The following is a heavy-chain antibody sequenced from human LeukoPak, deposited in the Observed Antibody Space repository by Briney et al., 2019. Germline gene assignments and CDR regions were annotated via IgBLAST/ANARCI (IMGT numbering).Heavy chain of an antibody. Sequence: PGRSLRLSCAASGFTFSIYGMHWVRQAPGKGLEWVAVIWNDGSNKYYADSVKGRFTISRDNSKNTLYLQMNSLRAVDTAVYSCARASGPFDYWGQGTLVTVSS. CDR3: ARASGPFDY. D-gene: IGHD3-10*01. J-gene: IGHJ4*02. V-gene: IGHV3-33*01. CDR2: IWNDGSNK. CDR1: GFTFSIYG.